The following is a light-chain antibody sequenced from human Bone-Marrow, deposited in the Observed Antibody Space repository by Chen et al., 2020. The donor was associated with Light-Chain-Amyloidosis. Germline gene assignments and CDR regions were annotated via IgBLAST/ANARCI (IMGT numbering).Light chain of an antibody. CDR1: QTISSNY. J-gene: IGKJ4*01. Sequence: EIVLTQSPGTLSLSPGEGATLSCRASQTISSNYLTWYQQKFGQAPRLLSYGSSSRATGIPDRFTGSGSGTDFTLTINRLEPEDFAMYYCQQYGTSPLPFGGGTKVEIK. CDR3: QQYGTSPLP. V-gene: IGKV3-20*01. CDR2: GSS.